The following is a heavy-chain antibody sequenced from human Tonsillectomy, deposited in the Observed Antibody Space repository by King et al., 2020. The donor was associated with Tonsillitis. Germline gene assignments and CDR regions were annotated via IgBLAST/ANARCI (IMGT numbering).Heavy chain of an antibody. CDR3: AGHWLAQVWFDP. Sequence: VQLQQWGAGLLKPSETLSLTCVVYGEPFSGYYWSWIRQSPGKGLEWIGDINHRGVTTYNPSLRSRLTLSVDTSKNQFSLKLNSVTAADTAVYYCAGHWLAQVWFDPWGQGTLVTVSS. D-gene: IGHD6-19*01. V-gene: IGHV4-34*01. J-gene: IGHJ5*02. CDR2: INHRGVT. CDR1: GEPFSGYY.